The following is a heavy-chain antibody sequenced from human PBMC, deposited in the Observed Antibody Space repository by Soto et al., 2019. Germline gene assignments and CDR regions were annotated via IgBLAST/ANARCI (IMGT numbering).Heavy chain of an antibody. V-gene: IGHV1-69*13. CDR3: ARDSSGWSDFDY. Sequence: ASVKVSCKASGCTFSSYSISWVRQAPGQGLEWMGGIIPIFGTANYAQKFQGRGTITADESTSTAYMELSSLRSEDTAVYYCARDSSGWSDFDYWGQGTLVTVSS. CDR1: GCTFSSYS. D-gene: IGHD6-19*01. J-gene: IGHJ4*02. CDR2: IIPIFGTA.